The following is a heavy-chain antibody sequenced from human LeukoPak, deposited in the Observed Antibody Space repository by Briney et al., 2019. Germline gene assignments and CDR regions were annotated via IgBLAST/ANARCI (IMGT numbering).Heavy chain of an antibody. CDR2: MNPNSGNT. Sequence: ASVKVSCKASGYTFTSYDINWVRQATGQGLEWMGWMNPNSGNTGYAQKFQGRVTMTRNTSISTAYMELSSLRSEDTAVYYCARGRNDYGDYGYWGQGTLVTVSS. J-gene: IGHJ4*02. V-gene: IGHV1-8*01. CDR3: ARGRNDYGDYGY. CDR1: GYTFTSYD. D-gene: IGHD4-17*01.